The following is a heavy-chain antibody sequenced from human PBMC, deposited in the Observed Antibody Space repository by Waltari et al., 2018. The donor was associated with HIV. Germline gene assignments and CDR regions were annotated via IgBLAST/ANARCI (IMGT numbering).Heavy chain of an antibody. Sequence: QVQVVQSGGGVVQPGRSLRLSWAGAGFTFSRYGMHWVRQAPGKGLDGVALIWYDGSNKYYADSVKGRFAISRDNSKNTVYLQMNSLRAEDTAVYYCARDRSSSWYGKDYYYFGMDVWGQGTTVTVSS. CDR1: GFTFSRYG. CDR3: ARDRSSSWYGKDYYYFGMDV. CDR2: IWYDGSNK. J-gene: IGHJ6*02. V-gene: IGHV3-33*01. D-gene: IGHD6-13*01.